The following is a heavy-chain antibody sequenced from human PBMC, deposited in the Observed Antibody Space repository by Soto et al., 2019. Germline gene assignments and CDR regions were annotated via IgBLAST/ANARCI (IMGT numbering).Heavy chain of an antibody. CDR3: LTERVGGSYNGYGREHH. J-gene: IGHJ5*02. CDR1: GFTFANAW. V-gene: IGHV3-15*01. CDR2: MKSKTAAGTT. D-gene: IGHD5-12*01. Sequence: EVHLVESGGGLVKPGQSLTLSCAASGFTFANAWMRWVLQAPGMGLVWVGRMKSKTAAGTTEFAEPVKGRFSISREESTNTRSPQMTTVKDEDTAMYYCLTERVGGSYNGYGREHHWGPGTLVNVSS.